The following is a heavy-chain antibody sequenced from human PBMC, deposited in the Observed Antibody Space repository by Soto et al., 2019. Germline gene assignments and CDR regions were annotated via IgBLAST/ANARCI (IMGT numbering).Heavy chain of an antibody. J-gene: IGHJ6*03. Sequence: PGGSLRLSCAASGLTVSSNYMSWVRQAPGKELEWVSVIYSGGSTYYADSVKGRFTISRDNSKNTLYLQMNSLRAEDTAVYYCARDQTVPNVYYYYYMDVWGKGTTVTVSS. CDR3: ARDQTVPNVYYYYYMDV. CDR1: GLTVSSNY. D-gene: IGHD4-17*01. V-gene: IGHV3-66*01. CDR2: IYSGGST.